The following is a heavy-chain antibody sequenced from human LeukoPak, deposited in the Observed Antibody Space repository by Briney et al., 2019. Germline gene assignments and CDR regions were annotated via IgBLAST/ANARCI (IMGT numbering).Heavy chain of an antibody. CDR1: GGSFSGYS. CDR3: ARGPPLSNYYNYMDV. J-gene: IGHJ6*03. CDR2: IKQSGNT. Sequence: PSETLSLTCAVYGGSFSGYSWTWIRQSPGKGLEWIGEIKQSGNTIYNPSLRSRVTISLDTSNKHFSMTLRSVTVADAAVYFCARGPPLSNYYNYMDVWGKGTTVTVSS. V-gene: IGHV4-34*01.